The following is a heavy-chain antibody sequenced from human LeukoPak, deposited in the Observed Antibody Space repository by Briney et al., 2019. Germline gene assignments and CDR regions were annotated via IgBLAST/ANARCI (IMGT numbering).Heavy chain of an antibody. V-gene: IGHV3-21*04. CDR2: ITRSNYI. CDR1: GFTFSSYS. CDR3: AKGGGFDWLNYYYMDV. J-gene: IGHJ6*03. D-gene: IGHD3-9*01. Sequence: GGSLRLSCAASGFTFSSYSMNWVRQAPGKGLEWVSSITRSNYIYYADSVKGRFTISRDNSKNTLYLQMSSLRAEDTAVYYCAKGGGFDWLNYYYMDVWGKGTTVIISS.